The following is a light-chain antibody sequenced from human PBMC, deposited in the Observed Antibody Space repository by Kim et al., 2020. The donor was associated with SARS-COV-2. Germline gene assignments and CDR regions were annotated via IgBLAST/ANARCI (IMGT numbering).Light chain of an antibody. V-gene: IGKV3-20*01. CDR1: QSVSSNY. J-gene: IGKJ5*01. CDR3: QQYGNSFT. CDR2: GTS. Sequence: SLSPGERAPLSCRASQSVSSNYLGWYQQKPGQAPRLLIYGTSNRATGIPDRFSGSGSGTDFTLTISRLEPEDFAVYYCQQYGNSFTFGQGTRLEIK.